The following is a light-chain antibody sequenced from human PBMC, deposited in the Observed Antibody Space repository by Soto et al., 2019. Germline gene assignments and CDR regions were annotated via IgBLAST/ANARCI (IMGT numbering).Light chain of an antibody. CDR1: QSIRYY. Sequence: DVQFSQSPSFLSASVGDRVTITCRASQSIRYYLAWYQQMPGKAPKLLIYGASSLQSGVPSRFSGSGSGTEFTLTISSLQPDYFETYSCENHTRYPQAFG. V-gene: IGKV1-5*01. CDR2: GAS. CDR3: ENHTRYPQA. J-gene: IGKJ5*01.